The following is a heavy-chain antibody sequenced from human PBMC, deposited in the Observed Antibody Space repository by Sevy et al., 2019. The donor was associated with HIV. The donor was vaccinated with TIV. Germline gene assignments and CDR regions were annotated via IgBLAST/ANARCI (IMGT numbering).Heavy chain of an antibody. Sequence: GGSLRLSCAASGFTFSDYYMSWIRQAPGKGLEWVSYISSSGSTIYYADSVKGRFAISRDNSKNTLYLQMNSLRAEDTAVYYCARDHGYSYGTGYYFDYWGQGTLVTVSS. J-gene: IGHJ4*02. CDR3: ARDHGYSYGTGYYFDY. V-gene: IGHV3-11*04. CDR2: ISSSGSTI. D-gene: IGHD5-18*01. CDR1: GFTFSDYY.